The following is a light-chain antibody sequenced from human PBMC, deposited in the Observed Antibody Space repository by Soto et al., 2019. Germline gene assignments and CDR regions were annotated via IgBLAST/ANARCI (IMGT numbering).Light chain of an antibody. Sequence: EIVLTQSPATLSLSPGERATLSCRASQSVSSYLAWYQQKPGQAPRLLIYDASNRATGIPARFSGSGSGTDFTLTISSLEPEDFAVYYCQQRSHWPRTFGQGNKVEIK. CDR1: QSVSSY. CDR2: DAS. CDR3: QQRSHWPRT. J-gene: IGKJ1*01. V-gene: IGKV3-11*01.